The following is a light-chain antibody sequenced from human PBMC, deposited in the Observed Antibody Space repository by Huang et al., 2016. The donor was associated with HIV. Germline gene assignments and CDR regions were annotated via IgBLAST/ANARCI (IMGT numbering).Light chain of an antibody. CDR3: QQSYGTPYT. J-gene: IGKJ2*01. V-gene: IGKV1-39*01. CDR2: AAS. Sequence: DIQMTQSPSSLSASVGDRVTITCRASQSISSSFNWYQQKPGKVPKLLIYAASSLQSGAPSRFSGSGSGTDFTLTISSLQPEDFATYYCQQSYGTPYTFGQGTKLEIK. CDR1: QSISSS.